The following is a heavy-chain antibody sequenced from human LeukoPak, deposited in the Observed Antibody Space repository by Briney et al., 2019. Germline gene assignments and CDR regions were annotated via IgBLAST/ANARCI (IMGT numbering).Heavy chain of an antibody. Sequence: GGSLRLSCAASGFTFSSYSMNWVRQAPGKGLEWVSSISSSSSYIYYADSVKGRFTISRDNAKSSLYLQMNSLRAEDTAVYYCASYRKYYYYYGMDVWGQGTTVTVSS. V-gene: IGHV3-21*01. D-gene: IGHD4-11*01. J-gene: IGHJ6*02. CDR3: ASYRKYYYYYGMDV. CDR1: GFTFSSYS. CDR2: ISSSSSYI.